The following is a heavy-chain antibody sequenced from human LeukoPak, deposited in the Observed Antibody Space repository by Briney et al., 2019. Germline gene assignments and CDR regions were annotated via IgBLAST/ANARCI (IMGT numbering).Heavy chain of an antibody. D-gene: IGHD6-13*01. CDR2: MNPNSGNT. CDR1: GYTFASYD. Sequence: ASVKVSCKASGYTFASYDINWVRQATGQGLEWMGWMNPNSGNTGYAQKFQGRVTTTRNTSISTAYMELSSLRSEDTAVYYCARGQRRQLVVYWGQGTLVTVSS. V-gene: IGHV1-8*01. J-gene: IGHJ4*02. CDR3: ARGQRRQLVVY.